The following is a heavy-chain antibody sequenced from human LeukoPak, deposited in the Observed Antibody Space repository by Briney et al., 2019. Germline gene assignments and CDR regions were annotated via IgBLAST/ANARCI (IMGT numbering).Heavy chain of an antibody. J-gene: IGHJ4*02. D-gene: IGHD3-16*01. CDR1: GYTFRSYE. CDR3: ARGHGYY. Sequence: ASVKVSCKTSGYTFRSYEINWVRQATARGLEWMGWMNPNSDNTGYAEKFQGRVTLTSNTSIRTAYTELSSLRSEDTAVYYCARGHGYYWGQGTLVTVSS. CDR2: MNPNSDNT. V-gene: IGHV1-8*02.